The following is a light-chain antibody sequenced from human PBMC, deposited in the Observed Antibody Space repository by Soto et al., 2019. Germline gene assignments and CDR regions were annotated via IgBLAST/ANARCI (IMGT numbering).Light chain of an antibody. V-gene: IGKV1-9*01. CDR2: AAS. CDR3: QQLRSNPIT. J-gene: IGKJ5*01. Sequence: DIQLTQSPSFLSESVGARVTITCRASQDISNYLVWYQQKPGKSPKVLIYAASTLHSGVPSKFSGSGSGTEFSLTISGLQPEDFATYYCQQLRSNPITFGQGTRLEI. CDR1: QDISNY.